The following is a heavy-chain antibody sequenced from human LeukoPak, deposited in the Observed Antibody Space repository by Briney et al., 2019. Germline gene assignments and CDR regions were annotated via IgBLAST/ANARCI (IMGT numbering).Heavy chain of an antibody. CDR2: FSGSSSTI. CDR1: GFSFSTYT. D-gene: IGHD3-10*01. V-gene: IGHV3-48*01. Sequence: GGSLRLSCAASGFSFSTYTMNWVRQAPGKGLEWVSCFSGSSSTIYYADSVEGRFTISRDNAKNSLYLQMNSLRAEDTAVYYCARDRGEYYFDYWGQGTLVTVSS. CDR3: ARDRGEYYFDY. J-gene: IGHJ4*02.